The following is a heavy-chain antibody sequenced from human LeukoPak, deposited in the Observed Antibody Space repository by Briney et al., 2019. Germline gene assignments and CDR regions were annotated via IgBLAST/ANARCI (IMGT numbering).Heavy chain of an antibody. J-gene: IGHJ4*02. CDR1: GFTFSSYS. V-gene: IGHV3-21*01. CDR3: ARGLTFNYYDSSGYLG. Sequence: GGSLRLSCAASGFTFSSYSMNWVRQAPGKGLEWVSSISSSSSYIYYVDSVKGRFTISRDNAKNSLYLQMNSLRAEDTAVYYCARGLTFNYYDSSGYLGWGQGTLVTVSS. CDR2: ISSSSSYI. D-gene: IGHD3-22*01.